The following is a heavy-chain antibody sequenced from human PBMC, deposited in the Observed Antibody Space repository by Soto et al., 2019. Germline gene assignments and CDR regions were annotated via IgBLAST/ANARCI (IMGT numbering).Heavy chain of an antibody. CDR1: GYSFSRYA. J-gene: IGHJ5*02. CDR2: ISHDGINN. Sequence: QVRLVESGGGVVQPGRPLRLSCTASGYSFSRYAMYWFRQPPGKGLEWVAVISHDGINNHYADSVKGRVTVSRDNSNHSLDLQLNSLRGEDTAMYYCARDMYSSDYFVKWFGPWGQGTLVTVSS. V-gene: IGHV3-30-3*01. CDR3: ARDMYSSDYFVKWFGP. D-gene: IGHD6-19*01.